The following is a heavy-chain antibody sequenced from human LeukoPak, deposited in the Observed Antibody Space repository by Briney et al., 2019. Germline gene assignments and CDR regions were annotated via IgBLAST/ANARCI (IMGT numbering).Heavy chain of an antibody. D-gene: IGHD7-27*01. CDR3: ARAPLTGDSEAFDI. CDR2: IYYSGST. V-gene: IGHV4-39*07. Sequence: SETLSLTCTVSGGSISSSSYYWGWIRQPPGKGLEWIGSIYYSGSTYYNPSLKSRVTISVDTSKNQFSLKLSSVTAADTAVYYCARAPLTGDSEAFDIWGQGTMVTVSS. CDR1: GGSISSSSYY. J-gene: IGHJ3*02.